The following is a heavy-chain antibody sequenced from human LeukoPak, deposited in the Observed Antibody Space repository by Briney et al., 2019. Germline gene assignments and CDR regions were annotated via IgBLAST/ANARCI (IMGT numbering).Heavy chain of an antibody. D-gene: IGHD4-11*01. CDR1: GYTFTIYG. Sequence: ASVKVSCKASGYTFTIYGISWVRQAPGQGLEWMGWISAYNGNTNYAQKLQGRVTITTDTTTSTAYMELRSLRSDDTAVYYCARDPPGLQPTFDYWGQGTLVTVSS. CDR2: ISAYNGNT. CDR3: ARDPPGLQPTFDY. V-gene: IGHV1-18*01. J-gene: IGHJ4*02.